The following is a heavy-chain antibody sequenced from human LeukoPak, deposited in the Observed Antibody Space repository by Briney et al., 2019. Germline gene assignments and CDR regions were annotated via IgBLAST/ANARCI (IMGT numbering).Heavy chain of an antibody. CDR2: IYSGGST. J-gene: IGHJ6*02. V-gene: IGHV3-53*01. Sequence: PGGSLRLSCAASGFTFDDYAMHWVRQAPGKGLEWVSVIYSGGSTYYADSVKGRFTISRDNSKNTLYLQMNSLRAEDTAVYYCARDSTTVVTRELDYYYYGMDVWGQGTTVTVSS. CDR1: GFTFDDYA. D-gene: IGHD4-23*01. CDR3: ARDSTTVVTRELDYYYYGMDV.